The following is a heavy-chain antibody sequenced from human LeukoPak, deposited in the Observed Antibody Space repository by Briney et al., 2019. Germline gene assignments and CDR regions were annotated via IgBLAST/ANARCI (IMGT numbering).Heavy chain of an antibody. V-gene: IGHV1-69*01. J-gene: IGHJ4*02. CDR2: IIPIFGTA. CDR3: ASHTQRRNDLFVGDY. CDR1: GGTFNNYA. Sequence: SVKVSCKASGGTFNNYANSWVRQAPGQGLEWMGGIIPIFGTAKYAQKFQGRVTITADESTSTAYMELSSLRSDDTAVYYCASHTQRRNDLFVGDYWGQGTLVTVS. D-gene: IGHD2-8*01.